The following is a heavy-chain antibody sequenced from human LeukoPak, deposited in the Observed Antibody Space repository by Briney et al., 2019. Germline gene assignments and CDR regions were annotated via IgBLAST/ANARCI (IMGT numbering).Heavy chain of an antibody. CDR1: GFTFSDYA. Sequence: GGSLRLSCAASGFTFSDYAMHWVRQAPGKGLEWVSAITASGGSAYYADSVKGRFAISRDNSRNTLYLQMNSLRAEDTAVYFCAKGGFYFASTIITWGQGTLVTVSS. CDR2: ITASGGSA. D-gene: IGHD3-10*01. CDR3: AKGGFYFASTIIT. J-gene: IGHJ5*02. V-gene: IGHV3-23*01.